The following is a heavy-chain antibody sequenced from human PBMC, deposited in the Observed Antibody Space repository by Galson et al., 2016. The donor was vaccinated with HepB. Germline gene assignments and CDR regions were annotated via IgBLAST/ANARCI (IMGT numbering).Heavy chain of an antibody. Sequence: SVKVSCKASGYTFNSHGISWVRQAPGQGLEWMGWISADNGDTKYAQKLQGRVTMTTDTSTSTAYMELRSLLSDDTAVYYCARITMVRGVLSRNPRLYFHYAMDVWGQGTTVTVSS. CDR1: GYTFNSHG. V-gene: IGHV1-18*01. CDR2: ISADNGDT. D-gene: IGHD3-10*01. J-gene: IGHJ6*02. CDR3: ARITMVRGVLSRNPRLYFHYAMDV.